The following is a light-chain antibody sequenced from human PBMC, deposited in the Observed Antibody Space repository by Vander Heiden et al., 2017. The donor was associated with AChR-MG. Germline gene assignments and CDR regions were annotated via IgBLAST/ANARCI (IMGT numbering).Light chain of an antibody. CDR3: CSYAGSSTFA. V-gene: IGLV2-23*02. CDR1: SRDVGSYNL. Sequence: QSALTPPASVSGSPGQSITISCTGTSRDVGSYNLVSWYQQHPGKAPKLMIYEVSKRPSGVSNRFSGSKSGNTASLTISGLQAEDEADYYCCSYAGSSTFAFGGGTRLTVL. CDR2: EVS. J-gene: IGLJ2*01.